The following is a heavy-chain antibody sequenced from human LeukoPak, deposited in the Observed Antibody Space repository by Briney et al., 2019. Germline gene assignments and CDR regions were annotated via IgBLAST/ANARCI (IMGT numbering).Heavy chain of an antibody. CDR3: ARVSLYYYGSGSYPNWFDP. CDR1: GYTFTSYG. Sequence: ASVKVSCKASGYTFTSYGISWVRHAPGQGLEWMGWISAYNGNTNYAQKLQGRVTMTTDTSTSTAYMELRSLRSDDTAVYYCARVSLYYYGSGSYPNWFDPWGQGTLVTVSS. CDR2: ISAYNGNT. D-gene: IGHD3-10*01. J-gene: IGHJ5*02. V-gene: IGHV1-18*01.